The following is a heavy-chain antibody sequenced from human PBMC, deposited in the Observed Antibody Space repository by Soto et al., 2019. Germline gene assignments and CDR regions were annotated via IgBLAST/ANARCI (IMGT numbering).Heavy chain of an antibody. Sequence: EVQLLEPGGGLVQPGGSLRLSCAASGFTFSDHYMDWVRQAPGKGLEWVGLIRDKANSYTTEYAASVRGRFTISGDESKNSVYLQMNSLKTEDTAVYYCARRPGSGRSVDYWGQGTLVTVSS. J-gene: IGHJ4*02. CDR1: GFTFSDHY. CDR2: IRDKANSYTT. V-gene: IGHV3-72*01. CDR3: ARRPGSGRSVDY. D-gene: IGHD3-10*01.